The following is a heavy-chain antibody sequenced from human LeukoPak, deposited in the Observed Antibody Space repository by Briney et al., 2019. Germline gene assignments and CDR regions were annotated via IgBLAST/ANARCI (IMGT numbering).Heavy chain of an antibody. D-gene: IGHD6-13*01. CDR2: IRSKAYGGTT. Sequence: TGGSLRLSCTASGFTFGDYAMSWVRQAPGRGLEWVGFIRSKAYGGTTEYAVSVKGRFTISRDDSKSIAYLQMNSLKTEDTAVYYCTRGEQQLPLGYYYMDVWGKGTTVTISS. CDR3: TRGEQQLPLGYYYMDV. J-gene: IGHJ6*03. V-gene: IGHV3-49*04. CDR1: GFTFGDYA.